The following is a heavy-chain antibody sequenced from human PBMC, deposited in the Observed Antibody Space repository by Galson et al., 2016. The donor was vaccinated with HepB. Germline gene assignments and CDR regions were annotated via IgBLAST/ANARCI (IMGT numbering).Heavy chain of an antibody. Sequence: SVKVSCKASGYTFTNYAMNWVRQAPGHRLEWMGWINPGNGDTNYAQQFQGGVSFTRDTSAKIAYMELSSLRSEDTAVYYCAREYSSYAFDIWGQGTMVTVSS. D-gene: IGHD2-15*01. V-gene: IGHV1-3*01. CDR2: INPGNGDT. CDR1: GYTFTNYA. CDR3: AREYSSYAFDI. J-gene: IGHJ3*02.